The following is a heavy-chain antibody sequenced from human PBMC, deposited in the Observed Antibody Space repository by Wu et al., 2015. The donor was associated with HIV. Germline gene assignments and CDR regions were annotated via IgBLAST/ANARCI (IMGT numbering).Heavy chain of an antibody. CDR1: GGTFNSFG. CDR2: INPNSGGT. CDR3: ARVEGIGSDMDV. V-gene: IGHV1-2*02. Sequence: QVQLAQSGAEMKKPGSSVKVSCKASGGTFNSFGISWVREAPGQGLEWMGWINPNSGGTNYAQKFQGRVTMTRDTSISTAYMELSRLRSDDTAVYYCARVEGIGSDMDVWGEGTTVTVSS. D-gene: IGHD2-15*01. J-gene: IGHJ6*03.